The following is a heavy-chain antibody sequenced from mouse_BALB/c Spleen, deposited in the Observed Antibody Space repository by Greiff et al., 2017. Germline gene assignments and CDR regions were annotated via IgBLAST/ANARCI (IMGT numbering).Heavy chain of an antibody. V-gene: IGHV1-9*01. CDR3: ARRRAYYYGSSYGAMDY. CDR2: ILPGSGST. CDR1: GYTFSSYW. J-gene: IGHJ4*01. Sequence: QVQLKQSGAELMKPGASVKISCKATGYTFSSYWIEWVKQRPGHGLEWIGEILPGSGSTNYNEKFKGKATFTADTSSNTADMQLSSLTSEDSAVYYCARRRAYYYGSSYGAMDYWGQGTSGTVSS. D-gene: IGHD1-1*01.